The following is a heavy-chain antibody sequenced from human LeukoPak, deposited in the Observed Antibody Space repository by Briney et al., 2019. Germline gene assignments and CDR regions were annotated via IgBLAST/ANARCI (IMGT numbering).Heavy chain of an antibody. V-gene: IGHV3-23*01. Sequence: GGSLRLSCADSGFTFSNSGMSWVPQAPGKGLEWISAISTDAGETHYADSVKGRFTISRDNSKNTVSLHMSSLRAEDTALYYCAKGSGNGYGSGPFDYWGQGTLVTVSS. D-gene: IGHD3-10*01. CDR3: AKGSGNGYGSGPFDY. J-gene: IGHJ4*02. CDR2: ISTDAGET. CDR1: GFTFSNSG.